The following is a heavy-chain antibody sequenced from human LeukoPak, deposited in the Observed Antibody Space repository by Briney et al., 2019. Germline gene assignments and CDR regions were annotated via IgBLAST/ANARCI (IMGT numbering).Heavy chain of an antibody. CDR3: ARAPSFGDYGGDY. CDR2: IIPIFGTA. CDR1: GVTFSSYA. J-gene: IGHJ4*02. V-gene: IGHV1-69*05. Sequence: PGSSVKVSCKASGVTFSSYAISWVRQAPGQGLEWMGGIIPIFGTANYAQKFQGRVTITTDESTSTAYMELRSLRSDDTAVYYCARAPSFGDYGGDYWGQGTLVTVSS. D-gene: IGHD4-17*01.